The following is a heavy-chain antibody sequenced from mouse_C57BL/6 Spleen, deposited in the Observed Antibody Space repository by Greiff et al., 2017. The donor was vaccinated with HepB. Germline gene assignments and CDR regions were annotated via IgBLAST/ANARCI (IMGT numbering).Heavy chain of an antibody. V-gene: IGHV1-81*01. CDR2: IYPRSGNT. CDR1: GYTFTSYG. CDR3: AREGSYEAVDY. D-gene: IGHD2-12*01. Sequence: QVQLKQSGAELARPGASVKLSCKASGYTFTSYGISWVKQRTGQGLEWIGEIYPRSGNTYYNEKFKGKATLTADKSSSTAYMELRSLTSEDSAVYLCAREGSYEAVDYWGQGTTLTVSS. J-gene: IGHJ2*01.